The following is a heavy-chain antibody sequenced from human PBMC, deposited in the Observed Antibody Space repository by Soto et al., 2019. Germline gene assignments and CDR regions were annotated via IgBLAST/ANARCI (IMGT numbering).Heavy chain of an antibody. CDR2: IKQDGSEK. V-gene: IGHV3-7*01. CDR1: GFTFSSYW. J-gene: IGHJ4*02. CDR3: ARDQLNYYDSSGYYPD. Sequence: GGSLRLSCAASGFTFSSYWMSWVRQAPGKGLEWVANIKQDGSEKYYVDSVKGRFTISRDNAKNSLYLQMNSLRAEDTAVYYRARDQLNYYDSSGYYPDWGQGTLVTVSS. D-gene: IGHD3-22*01.